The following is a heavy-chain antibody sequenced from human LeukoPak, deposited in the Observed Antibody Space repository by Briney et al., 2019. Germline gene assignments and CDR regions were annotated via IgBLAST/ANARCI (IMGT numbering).Heavy chain of an antibody. CDR2: MNPNSGNT. Sequence: ASVKVSCKASGYTFTRYDINWVRQATGQGLEWMGWMNPNSGNTGYAQKFQGRVTMTRNTSISTAYMELSSLRSEDTAVYYCARGGAMVRGVIAPYYYYGMDVWGQGTTVTVSS. CDR3: ARGGAMVRGVIAPYYYYGMDV. D-gene: IGHD3-10*01. CDR1: GYTFTRYD. V-gene: IGHV1-8*01. J-gene: IGHJ6*02.